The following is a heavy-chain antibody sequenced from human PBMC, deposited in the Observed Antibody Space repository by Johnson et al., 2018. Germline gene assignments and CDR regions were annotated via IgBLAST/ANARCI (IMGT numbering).Heavy chain of an antibody. Sequence: VQLVESGAEVKRPGASVKVSCKASGYTFTHYFMHWVRQAPGQGLEWVGIINPSTGVTNNAQRFYDRVTMTSDTSTSTVYMEVRSLRAEDTAVYYWARGRGSAYYYAMDVWGQGTTVTVSS. D-gene: IGHD3-16*01. J-gene: IGHJ6*02. CDR3: ARGRGSAYYYAMDV. CDR2: INPSTGVT. V-gene: IGHV1-46*01. CDR1: GYTFTHYF.